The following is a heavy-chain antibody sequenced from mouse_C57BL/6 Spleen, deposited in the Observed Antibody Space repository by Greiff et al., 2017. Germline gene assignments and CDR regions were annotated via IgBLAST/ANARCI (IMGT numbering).Heavy chain of an antibody. CDR3: ARGPSTGFAY. D-gene: IGHD1-1*01. J-gene: IGHJ3*01. Sequence: QVQLQQSGPELVKPGASVKISCKASGYAFSSSWMNWVKQRPGKGLEWIGRIYPGDGDTNYNGKFKGKATLTADKSSSTAYMQLSSLTSEDSAVYFCARGPSTGFAYWGQGTLVTVSA. V-gene: IGHV1-82*01. CDR2: IYPGDGDT. CDR1: GYAFSSSW.